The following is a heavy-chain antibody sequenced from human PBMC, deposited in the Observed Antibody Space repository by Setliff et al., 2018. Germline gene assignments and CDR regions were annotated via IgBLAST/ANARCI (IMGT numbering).Heavy chain of an antibody. CDR3: ARSETCHSTHCSPYDY. V-gene: IGHV3-21*01. Sequence: GGSLRLSCAASEFRFSDYNMNWVRQAPGKGLEWVASISPSGSFIYYADSVKGRFTISRDNAENSLYLQMNSLRAEDTAVYYCARSETCHSTHCSPYDYWGQGTPVTVSS. J-gene: IGHJ4*02. CDR2: ISPSGSFI. CDR1: EFRFSDYN. D-gene: IGHD2-2*01.